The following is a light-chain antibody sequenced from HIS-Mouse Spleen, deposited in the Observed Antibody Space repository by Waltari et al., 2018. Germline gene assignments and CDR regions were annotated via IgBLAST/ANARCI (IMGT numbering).Light chain of an antibody. CDR2: RNN. Sequence: QSVLTQPPSASGTPGQRVTIPCSGSSSNIGSNYVYWYQQLPGTAPKLLIYRNNRRPSGVPDRFSGSKSGTSASLAISGLRSEDEADYYCAAWDDSLSGPVFGGGTKLTVL. J-gene: IGLJ3*02. CDR1: SSNIGSNY. CDR3: AAWDDSLSGPV. V-gene: IGLV1-47*01.